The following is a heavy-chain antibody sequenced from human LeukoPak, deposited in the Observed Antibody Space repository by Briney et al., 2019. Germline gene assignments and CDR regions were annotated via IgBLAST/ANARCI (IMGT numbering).Heavy chain of an antibody. D-gene: IGHD5-12*01. V-gene: IGHV4-30-2*01. Sequence: SQTLSLTCAVSGGSISSAAYSWSCIRPPPGKGLEWIVYIYQSGSAYYNPSLMNRVTLSVDRSKNQFSLRLPSVTAADTAVYYCSGYDAGFYFDPWGQGTLVTVSS. CDR2: IYQSGSA. CDR1: GGSISSAAYS. CDR3: SGYDAGFYFDP. J-gene: IGHJ5*02.